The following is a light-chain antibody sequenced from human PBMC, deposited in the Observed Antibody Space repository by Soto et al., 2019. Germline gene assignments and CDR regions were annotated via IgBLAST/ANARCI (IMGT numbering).Light chain of an antibody. J-gene: IGKJ1*01. Sequence: ELEMTQSPDTLSVYPGERATLLCRASQSVRNNLAWYQQKPGQAPRLLIYGVSTRATGVPARFSGSGSGTDFTLTISSLQPEDFAVYYCHQYDNWWTFGQGTKVDIK. CDR3: HQYDNWWT. V-gene: IGKV3-15*01. CDR1: QSVRNN. CDR2: GVS.